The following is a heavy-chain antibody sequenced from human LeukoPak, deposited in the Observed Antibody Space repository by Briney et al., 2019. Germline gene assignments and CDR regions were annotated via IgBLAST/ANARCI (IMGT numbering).Heavy chain of an antibody. CDR2: FDPEDGET. V-gene: IGHV1-24*01. Sequence: GASVKVSCKVSGYTLTELSMYWVRQAPGKGLEWMGGFDPEDGETIYAQKFQGRVTMTEDTSTDTAYMELSSLRSEDTAVYYCASPKPYYYDSSGYYDYWGQGTLVTVSS. CDR1: GYTLTELS. CDR3: ASPKPYYYDSSGYYDY. J-gene: IGHJ4*02. D-gene: IGHD3-22*01.